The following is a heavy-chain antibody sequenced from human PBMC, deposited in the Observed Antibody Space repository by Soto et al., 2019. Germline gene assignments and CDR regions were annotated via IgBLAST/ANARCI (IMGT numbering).Heavy chain of an antibody. J-gene: IGHJ5*02. D-gene: IGHD3-16*01. CDR2: IYYSGST. V-gene: IGHV4-39*01. CDR3: ARKASTSSWFDP. CDR1: DGSISSSRYY. Sequence: SLTLSLTCTVADGSISSSRYYWGRIRQPPGKGLEWIGSIYYSGSTYYNPSLKSRVTISVDTSKNQFSLKLSSVTAADTAVYYCARKASTSSWFDPWGQGTLVPVSS.